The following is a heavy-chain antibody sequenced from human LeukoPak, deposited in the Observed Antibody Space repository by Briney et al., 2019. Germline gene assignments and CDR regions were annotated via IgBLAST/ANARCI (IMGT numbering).Heavy chain of an antibody. J-gene: IGHJ6*04. Sequence: SETLSLTCTVSGGSISSYYWSWIRQPPGKGLEWIGYIYYSGSTNYNPSLKSRVTISVDTSKNQFSLKVSSVTAADTAVYYCARDCSSTNCYGGVSMDVWGKGTTVT. D-gene: IGHD2-2*01. CDR3: ARDCSSTNCYGGVSMDV. V-gene: IGHV4-59*01. CDR1: GGSISSYY. CDR2: IYYSGST.